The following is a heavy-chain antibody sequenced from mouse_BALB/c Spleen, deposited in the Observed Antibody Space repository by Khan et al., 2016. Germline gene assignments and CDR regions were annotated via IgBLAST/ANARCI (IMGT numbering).Heavy chain of an antibody. CDR2: VTPSNDST. J-gene: IGHJ2*01. Sequence: QVQLKQSGAELARPGASVKMSCTASGYTFTSYTMFWVKQRPGQGLEWLGYVTPSNDSTDYNQKFKDKATLTADKSSSTAYMQLNSLTSEDSAVYYCEREGWLLGFFDYWGQGTTLTVSS. V-gene: IGHV1-4*01. CDR3: EREGWLLGFFDY. CDR1: GYTFTSYT. D-gene: IGHD2-3*01.